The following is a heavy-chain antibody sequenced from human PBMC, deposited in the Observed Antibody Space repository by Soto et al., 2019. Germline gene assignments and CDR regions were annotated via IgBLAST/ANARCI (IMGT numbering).Heavy chain of an antibody. D-gene: IGHD2-21*02. J-gene: IGHJ6*02. CDR1: GGSISGYY. Sequence: SETPSLTCTVSGGSISGYYWSWIRQPPGKGLEWIGYMYNTGSTVYNPSFKSRVTISVDTSKNQFSLKLNSVTAADTAVYYCARDLWGYCGTDCSPLDVWGQGTTVTVSS. CDR3: ARDLWGYCGTDCSPLDV. V-gene: IGHV4-59*01. CDR2: MYNTGST.